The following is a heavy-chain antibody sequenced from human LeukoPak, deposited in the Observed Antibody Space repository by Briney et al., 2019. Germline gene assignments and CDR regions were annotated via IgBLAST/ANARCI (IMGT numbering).Heavy chain of an antibody. CDR3: VRPLGLY. V-gene: IGHV3-74*03. J-gene: IGHJ4*02. CDR2: IHTDGNIT. Sequence: GGSLGLSCGASVFTYSNHWMYCVRQAPGKGLVSVSHIHTDGNITEYADAVKGRFTISRDNPKNTVYLQMDSVRIEDTAVYYCVRPLGLYWGQRALVAVSS. D-gene: IGHD3-16*01. CDR1: VFTYSNHW.